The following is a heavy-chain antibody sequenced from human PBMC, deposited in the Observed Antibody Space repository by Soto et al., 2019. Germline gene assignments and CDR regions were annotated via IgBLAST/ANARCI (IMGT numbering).Heavy chain of an antibody. CDR3: ARIRGSSWYPGAFDI. V-gene: IGHV1-69*02. Sequence: QVQLVQSGAEVKKPGSSVKVSCKASGGTFSSYTISWVRQAPGQGLEWMGRIIPILGIANYAQKFQGRVTITADKSTSTAYMELSSLRSEDTAVYYCARIRGSSWYPGAFDIWGQGTMVTVSS. CDR1: GGTFSSYT. D-gene: IGHD6-13*01. J-gene: IGHJ3*02. CDR2: IIPILGIA.